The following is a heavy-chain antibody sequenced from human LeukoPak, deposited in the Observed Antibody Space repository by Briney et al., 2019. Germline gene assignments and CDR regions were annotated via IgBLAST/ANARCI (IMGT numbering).Heavy chain of an antibody. V-gene: IGHV3-33*06. CDR1: GFTFSSYG. J-gene: IGHJ4*02. Sequence: GGSLRLSCAASGFTFSSYGMHWVRQAPGKGLEWVAVIWYDGGNKYYADSVKGRFTISRDNSKNTLYLQMNSLRAEDTAVYYCAKDPYYDSSGYPVPIDYWGQGTLVTVSS. CDR2: IWYDGGNK. CDR3: AKDPYYDSSGYPVPIDY. D-gene: IGHD3-22*01.